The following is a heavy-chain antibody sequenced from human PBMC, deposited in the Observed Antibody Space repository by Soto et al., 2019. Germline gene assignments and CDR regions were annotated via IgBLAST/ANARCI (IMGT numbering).Heavy chain of an antibody. Sequence: GGSLRLSCATSGFTFSSYPIHWVRHAPGKGPVWVSRINEAGSAATYADSVKGRFTVTRDNAKNTMYLQMSGLGAEDTAVYHCARGTIGWRGMDYWGQGTLVTVSS. CDR3: ARGTIGWRGMDY. CDR1: GFTFSSYP. V-gene: IGHV3-74*03. J-gene: IGHJ4*02. D-gene: IGHD6-19*01. CDR2: INEAGSAA.